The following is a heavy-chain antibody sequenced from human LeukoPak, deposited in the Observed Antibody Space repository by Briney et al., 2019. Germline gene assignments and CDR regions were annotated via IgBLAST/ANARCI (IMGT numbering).Heavy chain of an antibody. CDR1: GYTFTSYY. J-gene: IGHJ4*02. V-gene: IGHV1-46*01. Sequence: ASVKVSCNASGYTFTSYYMHWVRQAPVQGLEWMGIINPSGGSTSYAQKFQGRVTMTRDRSTSTVYMELSSLRFEDTAVYYCARLGAAAVDYWGQGTLVTVSS. CDR2: INPSGGST. CDR3: ARLGAAAVDY. D-gene: IGHD6-13*01.